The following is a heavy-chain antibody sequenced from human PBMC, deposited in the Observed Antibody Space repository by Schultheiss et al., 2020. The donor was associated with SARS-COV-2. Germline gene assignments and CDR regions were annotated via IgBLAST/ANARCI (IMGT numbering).Heavy chain of an antibody. V-gene: IGHV4-61*08. CDR1: GGSVRSGDYC. Sequence: SETLSLTCTVSGGSVRSGDYCWSWIRQPPGKGLEWIGSIYHSGSTYYNPSLKSRVTISVDTSKNQFSLKLSSVTAADTAVYYCARGGGYCSSTNICLDPWGQGTLVTVSS. D-gene: IGHD2-2*01. J-gene: IGHJ5*02. CDR2: IYHSGST. CDR3: ARGGGYCSSTNICLDP.